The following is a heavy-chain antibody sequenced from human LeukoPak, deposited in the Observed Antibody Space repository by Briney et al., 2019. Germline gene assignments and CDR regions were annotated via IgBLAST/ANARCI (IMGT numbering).Heavy chain of an antibody. J-gene: IGHJ6*02. CDR2: ISGSGGST. CDR1: GFTFSSYA. V-gene: IGHV3-23*01. Sequence: PGRSLRLSCAASGFTFSSYAMSWVRQAPGKGLEWVSAISGSGGSTYYADSVKGRFTISRDNAKNSLHLQMNSLRAEDTAVYYCARRRPSTQPNSRYFDWFGMDVWGQGTTVTVSS. D-gene: IGHD3-9*01. CDR3: ARRRPSTQPNSRYFDWFGMDV.